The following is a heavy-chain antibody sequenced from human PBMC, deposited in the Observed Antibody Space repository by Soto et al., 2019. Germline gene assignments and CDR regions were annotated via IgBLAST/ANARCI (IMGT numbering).Heavy chain of an antibody. CDR2: INAGNGNT. Sequence: QVQLVQSGAEVKKPGASVKVSCKASGYTFTSYAMHWVRQAPGQRLEWMGWINAGNGNTKYSQKFQGRVTITRDTSASTAYMELSSLGSEDTAVYYCATDEARTYYDFWSGPFDYWGQGTLVTVSS. CDR1: GYTFTSYA. D-gene: IGHD3-3*01. J-gene: IGHJ4*02. V-gene: IGHV1-3*01. CDR3: ATDEARTYYDFWSGPFDY.